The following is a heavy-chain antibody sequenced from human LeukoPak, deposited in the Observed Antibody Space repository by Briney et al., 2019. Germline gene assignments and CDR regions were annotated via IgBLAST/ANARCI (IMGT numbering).Heavy chain of an antibody. CDR2: IIAIFGTA. CDR3: ARDRTGTTSRRWFDP. CDR1: GGTFSSYA. J-gene: IGHJ5*02. D-gene: IGHD1-1*01. Sequence: SVMVSCKASGGTFSSYAISWVRQAPGQGLEWMGRIIAIFGTANYAQKVQGRVTITTDESTSTAYMELSSLRSEDTAVYYCARDRTGTTSRRWFDPWGQGTLVTVSS. V-gene: IGHV1-69*05.